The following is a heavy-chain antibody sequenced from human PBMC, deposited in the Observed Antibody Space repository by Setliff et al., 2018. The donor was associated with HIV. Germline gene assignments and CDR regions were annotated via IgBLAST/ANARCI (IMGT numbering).Heavy chain of an antibody. V-gene: IGHV1-46*02. CDR3: ARDQVSMVREVRLGA. Sequence: VASVKVSCKTSAYNFNSYYMHWIRQAPGQGLEWMGLIGPSGSSTTYAQNCQGRVTMSRGTSTNTVYMELSSPKSDDTAVYYCARDQVSMVREVRLGAWGQGSLVTVSS. D-gene: IGHD3-10*01. CDR2: IGPSGSST. J-gene: IGHJ1*01. CDR1: AYNFNSYY.